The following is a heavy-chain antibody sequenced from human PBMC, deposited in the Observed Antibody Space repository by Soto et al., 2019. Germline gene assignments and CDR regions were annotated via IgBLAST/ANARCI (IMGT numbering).Heavy chain of an antibody. CDR2: IIPIFGTA. Sequence: ASVKVSCKASGGTFSSYAISWVRQAPGQGLEWMGGIIPIFGTANYAQKFQGRVTITADESTSTAYMELSSLRSEDTAVYYCARDSGVLLWFGEGDAFDIWGQGTMVTVSS. D-gene: IGHD3-10*01. CDR3: ARDSGVLLWFGEGDAFDI. J-gene: IGHJ3*02. V-gene: IGHV1-69*13. CDR1: GGTFSSYA.